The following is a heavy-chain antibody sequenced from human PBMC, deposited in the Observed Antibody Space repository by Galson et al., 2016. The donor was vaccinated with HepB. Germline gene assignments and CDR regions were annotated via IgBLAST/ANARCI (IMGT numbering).Heavy chain of an antibody. Sequence: SLRLSCAASGFSFSSYGMNWVRQAPGKGLEWVSSISSSSRYIYYADSLKGRFTISRDNAKNSLYLQMNSLRAEDTAVYYCARGQYDFWRGPSRRAFDIWGQGTMVTVSS. CDR1: GFSFSSYG. D-gene: IGHD3-3*01. CDR3: ARGQYDFWRGPSRRAFDI. V-gene: IGHV3-21*04. CDR2: ISSSSRYI. J-gene: IGHJ3*02.